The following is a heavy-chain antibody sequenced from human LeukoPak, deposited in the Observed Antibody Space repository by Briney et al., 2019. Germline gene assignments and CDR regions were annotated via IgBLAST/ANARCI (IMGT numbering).Heavy chain of an antibody. J-gene: IGHJ6*04. CDR2: ISAYNGNT. CDR1: GYTFTSYG. Sequence: ASEKVSCKASGYTFTSYGISWVRQAPGQGLEWMGWISAYNGNTNYAQKLQGRVTMTTDTSTSTAYMELRSLRSDDTAVYYCARDDDYGSGSYYHYYYGMDVWGKGTTVTVSS. D-gene: IGHD3-10*01. CDR3: ARDDDYGSGSYYHYYYGMDV. V-gene: IGHV1-18*04.